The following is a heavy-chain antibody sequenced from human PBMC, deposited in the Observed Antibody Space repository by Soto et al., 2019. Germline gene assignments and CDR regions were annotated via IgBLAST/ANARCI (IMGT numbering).Heavy chain of an antibody. D-gene: IGHD5-18*01. CDR2: ISNSGST. V-gene: IGHV4-30-4*08. CDR3: ATESGSTYGYFDH. Sequence: SETLSLTCTVSGGSVTSDADYWTWIRQSPGKGLEWIGYISNSGSTGYNPSLKTRLSMSVDRSKNQFTLRLTSVTAADTAVYFCATESGSTYGYFDHWGQGTQVTVSS. CDR1: GGSVTSDADY. J-gene: IGHJ4*02.